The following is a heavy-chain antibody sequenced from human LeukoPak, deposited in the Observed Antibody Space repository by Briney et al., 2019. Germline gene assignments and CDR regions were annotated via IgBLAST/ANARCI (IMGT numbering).Heavy chain of an antibody. CDR2: IDWDDDK. D-gene: IGHD3-10*01. CDR1: GFSLSTSGMR. CDR3: ARMATRGVNPYFDY. V-gene: IGHV2-70*04. J-gene: IGHJ4*02. Sequence: SGPALVKPTQTLTLTCTFSGFSLSTSGMRVSWIRQPPGKALGWLARIDWDDDKFYSTSLKTRLTISKDTSKNQVVLTMTNMDPVDTATYYCARMATRGVNPYFDYWGQGTLVTVSS.